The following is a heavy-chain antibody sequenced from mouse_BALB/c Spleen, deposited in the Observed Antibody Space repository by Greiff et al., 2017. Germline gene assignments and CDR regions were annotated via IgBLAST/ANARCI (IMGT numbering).Heavy chain of an antibody. CDR3: ARSEYGNFYAMDY. CDR1: GFTFSSFG. J-gene: IGHJ4*01. D-gene: IGHD2-1*01. Sequence: EVKLMESGGGLVQPGGSRKLSCAASGFTFSSFGMHWVRQAPEKGLEWVAYISSGSSTIYYADTVKGRFTISRDNPKNTLFLQMTSLRSEDTAMYYCARSEYGNFYAMDYWGQGTSVTVSS. CDR2: ISSGSSTI. V-gene: IGHV5-17*02.